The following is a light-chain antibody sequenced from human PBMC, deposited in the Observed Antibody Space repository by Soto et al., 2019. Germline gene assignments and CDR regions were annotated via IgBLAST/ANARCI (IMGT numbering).Light chain of an antibody. CDR3: ASWDDSLNGFV. CDR1: SSDVGGYNY. CDR2: EVN. V-gene: IGLV2-14*01. J-gene: IGLJ1*01. Sequence: QSALTQPASVSGSPGQSITISCTGTSSDVGGYNYVSWCQQHPGKAPKLMIYEVNNRPSGVSNRFSGSKSGNTASLTISGLQAEDEADYYCASWDDSLNGFVFGTGTKVTVL.